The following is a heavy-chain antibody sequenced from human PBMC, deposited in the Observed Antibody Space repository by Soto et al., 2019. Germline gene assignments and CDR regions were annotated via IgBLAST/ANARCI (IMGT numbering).Heavy chain of an antibody. CDR2: ISYDGSNK. J-gene: IGHJ4*02. Sequence: GGSLRLSCAASGFTFSSYAMHWVRQAPGKGLEWVAVISYDGSNKYYADSVKGRFTISRDNSKNTLYLQMNSLRAEDTAVYYCARERIQLWTNFDYWGQGTLVTVSS. CDR1: GFTFSSYA. V-gene: IGHV3-30-3*01. D-gene: IGHD5-18*01. CDR3: ARERIQLWTNFDY.